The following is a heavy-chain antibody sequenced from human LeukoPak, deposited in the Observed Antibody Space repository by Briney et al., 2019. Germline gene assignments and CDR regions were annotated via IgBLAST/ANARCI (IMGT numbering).Heavy chain of an antibody. CDR1: GFTFSSYG. D-gene: IGHD3-16*01. J-gene: IGHJ4*02. Sequence: PGGSLRLSCAASGFTFSSYGMHWVRQAPGKGLEWVAVISYDGSNKYYADSVKGRFTISRDNSKNTLYLQMKSLRAEDTAVYYCARDGGGWYLDYWGQGTLVTVSS. CDR2: ISYDGSNK. V-gene: IGHV3-30*12. CDR3: ARDGGGWYLDY.